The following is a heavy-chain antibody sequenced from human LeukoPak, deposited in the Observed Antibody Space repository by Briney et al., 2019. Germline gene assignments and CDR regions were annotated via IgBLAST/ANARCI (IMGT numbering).Heavy chain of an antibody. Sequence: GGSLRLSCAASGFTFSSYSMNWVRQAPGKGLEWVSSISSSSSYIYYADSVKGRFTISRDNAKNSLYLQMNSLRAEDTAVYYCARDLGDFWSGPLLLYFDYWGQGTLVTVSS. J-gene: IGHJ4*02. CDR3: ARDLGDFWSGPLLLYFDY. V-gene: IGHV3-21*01. CDR1: GFTFSSYS. D-gene: IGHD3-3*01. CDR2: ISSSSSYI.